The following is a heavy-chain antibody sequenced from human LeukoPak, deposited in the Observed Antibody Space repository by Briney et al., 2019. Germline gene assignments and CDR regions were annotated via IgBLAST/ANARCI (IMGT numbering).Heavy chain of an antibody. Sequence: SETLPLTCTVSGYSITSGYYWGWLRQPPGKGLEWIGSIYHSGSTYYNPSLKSRVTISVDTSKNQFSLKLSSVTAADTAVYYCARGAYSETYSFDYWGQGTLVTVSS. CDR1: GYSITSGYY. V-gene: IGHV4-38-2*02. J-gene: IGHJ4*02. CDR2: IYHSGST. CDR3: ARGAYSETYSFDY. D-gene: IGHD1-26*01.